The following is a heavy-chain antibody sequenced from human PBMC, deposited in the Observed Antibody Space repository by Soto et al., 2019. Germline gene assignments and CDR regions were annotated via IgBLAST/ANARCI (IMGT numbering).Heavy chain of an antibody. J-gene: IGHJ4*02. V-gene: IGHV4-31*03. Sequence: SETLSLTCTVSGGLIRSGGYYWSWIRQHPGKGLEWIGYIYYSGSTYYNPSLKSRVNISVDTSKNQFSLKLSSVTAADTAVYYCARSPTGPGGELYLYFDYWGQGTLVTVSS. CDR1: GGLIRSGGYY. CDR3: ARSPTGPGGELYLYFDY. CDR2: IYYSGST. D-gene: IGHD2-21*01.